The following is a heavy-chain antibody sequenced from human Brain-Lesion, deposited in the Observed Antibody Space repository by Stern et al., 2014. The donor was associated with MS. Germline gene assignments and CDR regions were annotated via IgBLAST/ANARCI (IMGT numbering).Heavy chain of an antibody. D-gene: IGHD3/OR15-3a*01. V-gene: IGHV4-61*02. CDR1: GGSMNSRPYY. Sequence: QVQLQQSGPGLVKPSQTLSLTCTVSGGSMNSRPYYWNWLRQPAGKALEWIGRIYISGSTNYNPSLESRVTISIDTSKNQLSLQLRSVTAADTAVYYCAREGETSDFFPFDYWGQGAQVIVSS. J-gene: IGHJ4*02. CDR3: AREGETSDFFPFDY. CDR2: IYISGST.